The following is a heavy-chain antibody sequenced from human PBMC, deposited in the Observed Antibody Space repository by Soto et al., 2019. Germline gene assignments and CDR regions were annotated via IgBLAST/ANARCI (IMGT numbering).Heavy chain of an antibody. V-gene: IGHV3-21*01. CDR1: GFTFSSYS. D-gene: IGHD6-19*01. CDR2: ISSSSSYI. J-gene: IGHJ3*02. CDR3: ARDLVGGAEAGTSTAFDI. Sequence: EVQLVESGGGLVKPGGSLRLSCAASGFTFSSYSMNWVRQAPGKGLEWVSSISSSSSYIYYADSVKGRFTISRDNAKNSLYLQMNSLRAEDTAVYYCARDLVGGAEAGTSTAFDIWGQGTMVTVSS.